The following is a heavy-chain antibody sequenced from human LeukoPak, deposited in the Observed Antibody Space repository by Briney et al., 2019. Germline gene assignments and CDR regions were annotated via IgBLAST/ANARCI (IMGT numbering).Heavy chain of an antibody. Sequence: GASVKVSCKASGGTFSSYAISWVRQAPGQGLEWMGRIIPILGIANYAQKFQGRVTITADKSTSTAYMELSSLRSEDTAVYYCARATLENRIQLWLPDDAFDIWGQGTMVTVSS. V-gene: IGHV1-69*04. J-gene: IGHJ3*02. CDR1: GGTFSSYA. CDR2: IIPILGIA. CDR3: ARATLENRIQLWLPDDAFDI. D-gene: IGHD5-18*01.